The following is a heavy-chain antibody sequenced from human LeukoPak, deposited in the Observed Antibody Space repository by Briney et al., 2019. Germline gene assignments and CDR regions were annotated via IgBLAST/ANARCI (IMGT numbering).Heavy chain of an antibody. CDR1: GFTFSSYA. V-gene: IGHV3-23*01. CDR3: AKITLDYSGNSFQDSDL. J-gene: IGHJ2*01. CDR2: ISGSGGIT. Sequence: GGSLRLSCAASGFTFSSYAMSWVRQAPGKGLEWVSAISGSGGITYYADSVKGRFTISRDNSKNTLFLQMNSLRAEDTAVYFCAKITLDYSGNSFQDSDLWGRGTLVTVSS. D-gene: IGHD4-23*01.